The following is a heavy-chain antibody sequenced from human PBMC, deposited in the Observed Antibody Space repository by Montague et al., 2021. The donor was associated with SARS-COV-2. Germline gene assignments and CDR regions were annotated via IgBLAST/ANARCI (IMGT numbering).Heavy chain of an antibody. V-gene: IGHV4-61*09. Sequence: TLSLTCTVSGASISSASYYWRWVRQPAGKALEWIGHIYTSEIANYNPSLKSRVTILIDTSKNQFSLKLNSVTAADTAVYYCASAPYSSSWTGFGDYYYLMDVWGRGTTVTVSS. D-gene: IGHD6-13*01. CDR2: IYTSEIA. CDR1: GASISSASYY. J-gene: IGHJ6*02. CDR3: ASAPYSSSWTGFGDYYYLMDV.